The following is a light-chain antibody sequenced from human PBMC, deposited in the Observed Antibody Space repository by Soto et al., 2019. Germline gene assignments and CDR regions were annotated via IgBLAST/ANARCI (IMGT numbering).Light chain of an antibody. Sequence: EIFLTQSPFSLCLSPVEIATLSCRASQSVSSYLAWYQQKPGQAPRLLIYDASNRATGIPARFSGSGSGTDFTLTISRLEPEDSAVYYCQFYGSSLITFGQGTRLEIK. J-gene: IGKJ5*01. V-gene: IGKV3-20*01. CDR2: DAS. CDR1: QSVSSY. CDR3: QFYGSSLIT.